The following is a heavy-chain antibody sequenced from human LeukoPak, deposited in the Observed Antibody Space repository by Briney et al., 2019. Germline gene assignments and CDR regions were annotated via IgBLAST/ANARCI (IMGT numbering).Heavy chain of an antibody. J-gene: IGHJ4*02. CDR2: IYHRGST. V-gene: IGHV4-4*02. D-gene: IGHD3-10*01. Sequence: RSGSLSLTCALSARFTSSSNWWGWVRQRPGQGLGRIGEIYHRGSTNYNPSLKSRLTISVDMSKNHFSLKPSSVTAADTAVYYWARFPPRITMVRGVIRKPGNDYWGQGTLVTVSS. CDR3: ARFPPRITMVRGVIRKPGNDY. CDR1: ARFTSSSNW.